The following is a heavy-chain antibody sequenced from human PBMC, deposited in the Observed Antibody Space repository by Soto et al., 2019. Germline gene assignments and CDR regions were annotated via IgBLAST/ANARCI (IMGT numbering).Heavy chain of an antibody. CDR3: ARDLIRVRNVVAATPTLL. CDR2: IIPILGIA. V-gene: IGHV1-69*04. J-gene: IGHJ4*02. CDR1: GGTFSSYT. Sequence: SVKVSCKASGGTFSSYTISWVRQAPGQGLEWMGRIIPILGIANYAQKFQGRVTITADKSTSTAYMELSSLRSEDTAVYYCARDLIRVRNVVAATPTLLWGQGTLVTVSS. D-gene: IGHD2-15*01.